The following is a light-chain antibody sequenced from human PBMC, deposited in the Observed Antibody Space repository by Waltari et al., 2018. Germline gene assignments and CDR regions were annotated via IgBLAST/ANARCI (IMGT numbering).Light chain of an antibody. CDR2: DAS. CDR1: QAISSA. V-gene: IGKV1-13*02. CDR3: QQLHSYPVT. J-gene: IGKJ4*01. Sequence: AVQLTQSPSSLSASVVDRVTIPCRASQAISSALAWYQQKPGKAPNLLIYDASNLESGVPSRFSGSGSGTHFTLTISSLQPADFATYYCQQLHSYPVTFGGGTKVEIK.